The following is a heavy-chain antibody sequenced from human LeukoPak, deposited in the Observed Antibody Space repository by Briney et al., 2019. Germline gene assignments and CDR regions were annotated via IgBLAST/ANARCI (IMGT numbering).Heavy chain of an antibody. D-gene: IGHD1-1*01. CDR3: ARGRVLKYNFDY. J-gene: IGHJ4*02. CDR2: IWYDGSNK. CDR1: GFTFNSYG. V-gene: IGHV3-33*08. Sequence: GGSLRLSCAASGFTFNSYGMHWVRQAPGKGLEWVAVIWYDGSNKYYADSVKGRFTISRDNSKNTLYLQMNSLRAEDTAVYYCARGRVLKYNFDYWGQGTLVTVSS.